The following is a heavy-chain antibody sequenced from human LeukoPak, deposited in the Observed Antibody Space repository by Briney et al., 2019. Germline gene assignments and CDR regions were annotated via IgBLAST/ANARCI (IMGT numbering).Heavy chain of an antibody. J-gene: IGHJ4*02. D-gene: IGHD3-10*01. CDR2: ISSSSSYI. Sequence: GRSLRLSCAASGFTFSSYSMNWVRQAPGKGLEWVSSISSSSSYIYYADSVKGRFTISRDNAKNSLYLQMNSLRAEDTAVYYCARAHYYGSGSYYVDYWGQGTLVTVSS. V-gene: IGHV3-21*01. CDR3: ARAHYYGSGSYYVDY. CDR1: GFTFSSYS.